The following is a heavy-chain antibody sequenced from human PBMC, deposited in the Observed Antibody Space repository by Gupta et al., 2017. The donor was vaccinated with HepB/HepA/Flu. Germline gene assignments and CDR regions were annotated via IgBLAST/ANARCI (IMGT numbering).Heavy chain of an antibody. Sequence: EVQLVESGGGLVQPGRSLRLSCTASGFTFGDYAMSWVRQAPGKGLEWVGFIRSKAYGGTTEYAASVKGRFNISRDDSKSIAYLQMNSLKTEDTAVYYCTRDGIYGDLDYWGQGTLVTVSS. V-gene: IGHV3-49*04. CDR1: GFTFGDYA. CDR2: IRSKAYGGTT. J-gene: IGHJ4*02. CDR3: TRDGIYGDLDY. D-gene: IGHD4-17*01.